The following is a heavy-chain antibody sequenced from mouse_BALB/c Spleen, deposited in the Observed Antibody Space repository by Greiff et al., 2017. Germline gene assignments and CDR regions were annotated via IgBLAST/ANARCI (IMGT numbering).Heavy chain of an antibody. CDR1: GYSFTSYW. V-gene: IGHV1-5*01. J-gene: IGHJ4*01. CDR2: IYPGNSDT. Sequence: SGTVLARPGASVKMSCKASGYSFTSYWMHWVKQRPGQGLEWIGAIYPGNSDTSYNQKFKGKAKLTAVTSASTAYMELSSLTNEDSAVYYCTRKGRSTMITKAMDYWGQGTSVTVSS. D-gene: IGHD2-4*01. CDR3: TRKGRSTMITKAMDY.